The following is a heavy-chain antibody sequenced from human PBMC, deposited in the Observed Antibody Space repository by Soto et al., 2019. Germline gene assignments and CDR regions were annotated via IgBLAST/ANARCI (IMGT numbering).Heavy chain of an antibody. CDR1: GYTFNFYG. CDR3: ARIGVSSGHESPDFDS. V-gene: IGHV1-18*01. J-gene: IGHJ4*02. D-gene: IGHD3-16*01. CDR2: ISGFNGNT. Sequence: ASVKVSCKASGYTFNFYGITWVRQAPGQGLEWMGWISGFNGNTNYAADLQGRVTMTTDTSTSTAHMELRGLRSDDTAVYYCARIGVSSGHESPDFDSWGQGTRVTVSS.